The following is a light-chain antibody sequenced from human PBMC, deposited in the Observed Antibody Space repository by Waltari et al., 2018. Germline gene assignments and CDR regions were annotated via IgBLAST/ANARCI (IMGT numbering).Light chain of an antibody. CDR1: SNDAAGSNH. Sequence: QSVLTQPPPAYGSPGQSLTISSTGISNDAAGSNHVTWYQQHPGKAPHLNIYDVSKRPSGVPDRFSGSKSGNTASLTVSGLQAEDDADYYCSSYTGSDKFPWVFGGGTKLTVL. V-gene: IGLV2-8*01. CDR3: SSYTGSDKFPWV. CDR2: DVS. J-gene: IGLJ3*02.